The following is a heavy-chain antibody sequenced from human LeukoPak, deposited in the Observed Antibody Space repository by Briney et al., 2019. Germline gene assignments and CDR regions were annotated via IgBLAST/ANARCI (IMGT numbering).Heavy chain of an antibody. V-gene: IGHV4-59*01. Sequence: SETLSLTCTVSGGSISSYYWSWIRQPPGKGLVWIGYIYYSGSTNYNPSLKSRVTISVDTSKNQFSLKLSSVTAADTAVYYCARGYCSSTSCYDYWGQGTLVTVSS. CDR3: ARGYCSSTSCYDY. D-gene: IGHD2-2*01. J-gene: IGHJ4*02. CDR1: GGSISSYY. CDR2: IYYSGST.